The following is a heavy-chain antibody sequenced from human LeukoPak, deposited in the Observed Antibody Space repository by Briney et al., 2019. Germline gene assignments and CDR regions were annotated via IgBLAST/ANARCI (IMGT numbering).Heavy chain of an antibody. CDR1: GGSISSRSYY. V-gene: IGHV4-39*07. D-gene: IGHD1-7*01. CDR2: IYYSGST. J-gene: IGHJ5*02. CDR3: ARVRERNYGFDP. Sequence: SETLSLTCSVSGGSISSRSYYWGWIRQPPGEGLERIGSIYYSGSTYYNPSLKSRVTISVDTSKNQFSLKLSSVTAADTAVYYCARVRERNYGFDPWGQGTLVTVSS.